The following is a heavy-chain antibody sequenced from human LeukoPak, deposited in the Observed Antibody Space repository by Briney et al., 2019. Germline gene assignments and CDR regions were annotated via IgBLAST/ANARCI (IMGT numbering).Heavy chain of an antibody. J-gene: IGHJ6*02. CDR2: IYYSGNT. CDR3: ARRSMVRTVGYYYGMDV. CDR1: GGSISSDY. Sequence: SETLSLTCTVSGGSISSDYWGWIRQPPGKGLEWIGYIYYSGNTNYNPSLTSRATISVDTSKKQFSLKLSSVTAADTAVYYCARRSMVRTVGYYYGMDVWGQGTTVTVSS. D-gene: IGHD4/OR15-4a*01. V-gene: IGHV4-59*08.